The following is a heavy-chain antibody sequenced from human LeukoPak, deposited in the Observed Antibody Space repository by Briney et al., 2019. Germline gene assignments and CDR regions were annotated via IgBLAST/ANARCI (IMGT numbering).Heavy chain of an antibody. Sequence: GGSLRLSCGGSGFTFSSYTMNWVRQAPGKGLEWVASISSSATYIYYADSVRGRFTIPRDDAKKSVFLHMNSLRAEDTAVYFCATWDDYGDFVAFEYWGQGTLVTVSS. V-gene: IGHV3-21*01. J-gene: IGHJ4*02. CDR1: GFTFSSYT. D-gene: IGHD4-17*01. CDR3: ATWDDYGDFVAFEY. CDR2: ISSSATYI.